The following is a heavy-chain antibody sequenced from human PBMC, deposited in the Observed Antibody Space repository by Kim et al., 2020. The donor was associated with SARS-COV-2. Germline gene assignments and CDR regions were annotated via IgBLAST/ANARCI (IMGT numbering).Heavy chain of an antibody. CDR3: ARDRVVVVPAAMLRGSYYYYYGMDV. CDR2: ISSSSSYI. Sequence: GGSLRLSCAASGFTFSSYSMNWVRQAPGKGLEWVSSISSSSSYIYYADSVKGRFTISRDNAKNSLYLQMNSLRAEDTAVYYCARDRVVVVPAAMLRGSYYYYYGMDVWGQGTTVTVSS. J-gene: IGHJ6*02. V-gene: IGHV3-21*01. D-gene: IGHD2-2*01. CDR1: GFTFSSYS.